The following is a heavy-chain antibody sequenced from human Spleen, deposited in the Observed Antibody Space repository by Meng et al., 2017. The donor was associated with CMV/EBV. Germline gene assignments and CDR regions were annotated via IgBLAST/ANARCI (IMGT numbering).Heavy chain of an antibody. CDR3: ARTYDLKGWFFDL. CDR2: INPDGGVT. D-gene: IGHD3-3*01. CDR1: GYTFTGYY. J-gene: IGHJ2*01. Sequence: ASVKVSCKASGYTFTGYYLHWVRQAPGQRIEWMGWINPDGGVTDYAQRFQGRVTMTRDTSTTTGNMQLTRLTSEDTAVYYCARTYDLKGWFFDLWGRGTLVTVSS. V-gene: IGHV1-2*02.